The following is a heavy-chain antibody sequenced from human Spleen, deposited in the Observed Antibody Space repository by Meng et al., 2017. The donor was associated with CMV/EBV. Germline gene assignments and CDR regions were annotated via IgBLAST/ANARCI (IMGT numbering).Heavy chain of an antibody. CDR2: ISFDGTNT. V-gene: IGHV3-30-3*01. Sequence: GGSLRLSCAASGFIFRSCAMHWVRQAPGKGLEWVSIISFDGTNTYSADAVKGRFTISRDNSKNPLFLQMTSLRPEDTAVSYCAKDRPYFDTSGYWGFVSWGQGTLVTVSS. CDR3: AKDRPYFDTSGYWGFVS. D-gene: IGHD3-22*01. J-gene: IGHJ4*02. CDR1: GFIFRSCA.